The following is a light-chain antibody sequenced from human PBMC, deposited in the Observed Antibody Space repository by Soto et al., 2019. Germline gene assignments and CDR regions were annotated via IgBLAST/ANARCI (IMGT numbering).Light chain of an antibody. Sequence: ENVLTHAPGPLSLSPGERATPSRRASQSVSSSYLAWYQQKPGQAPRLLIYGASSRATGIPDRFSGSGSGTDFTLTISRLEPEDFAVYYCQQYGSSPQTFGQGTKVDIK. CDR2: GAS. V-gene: IGKV3-20*01. J-gene: IGKJ1*01. CDR3: QQYGSSPQT. CDR1: QSVSSSY.